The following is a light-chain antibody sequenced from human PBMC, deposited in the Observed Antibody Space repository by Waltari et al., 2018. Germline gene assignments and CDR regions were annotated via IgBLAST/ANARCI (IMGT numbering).Light chain of an antibody. CDR1: GSNVGCGNC. J-gene: IGLJ3*02. Sequence: QYSLTQPASVAGSPGQSITISCTGTGSNVGCGNCVSWYQQHPGKAPKLLISDVSHRPSGVPNRFAGSKSGNTASLTISGRQAEDGADYYCRSYTSSITLWVFGGGTKLTVL. CDR2: DVS. V-gene: IGLV2-14*03. CDR3: RSYTSSITLWV.